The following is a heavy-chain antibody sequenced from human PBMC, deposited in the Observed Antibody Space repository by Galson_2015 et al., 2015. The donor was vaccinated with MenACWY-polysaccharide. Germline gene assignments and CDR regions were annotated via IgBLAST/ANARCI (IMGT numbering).Heavy chain of an antibody. Sequence: SLRLSCAVSGFTFSSSWMHWVRQVPGKGLVWVSRINSAASRADYADSVKGRFTISRDNAKNTLYLQMNSLRCEDTALYYCAKSGGDYGTELIEYWGQGTLVTVSS. CDR1: GFTFSSSW. V-gene: IGHV3-74*01. CDR2: INSAASRA. J-gene: IGHJ4*02. D-gene: IGHD4-17*01. CDR3: AKSGGDYGTELIEY.